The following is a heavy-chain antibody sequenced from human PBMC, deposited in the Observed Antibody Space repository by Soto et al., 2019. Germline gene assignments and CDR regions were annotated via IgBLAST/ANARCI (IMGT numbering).Heavy chain of an antibody. J-gene: IGHJ4*02. CDR3: ARDLLWFGKGGVDY. CDR2: INHSGST. Sequence: SETLSLTCAVYGGSFSGYYWSWIRQPPGKGLEWIGEINHSGSTNYNPSLKSRVTISVDTSKNQFSLKLSSVTAADTAVYYCARDLLWFGKGGVDYWGQGTLVTVSS. D-gene: IGHD3-10*01. V-gene: IGHV4-34*01. CDR1: GGSFSGYY.